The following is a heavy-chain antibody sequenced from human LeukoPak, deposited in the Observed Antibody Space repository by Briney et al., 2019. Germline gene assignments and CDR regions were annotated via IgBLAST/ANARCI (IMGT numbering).Heavy chain of an antibody. CDR1: GFTFSSYA. CDR3: AKVLYSNYGIPHY. D-gene: IGHD4-11*01. J-gene: IGHJ4*02. Sequence: GGSLRLSCAASGFTFSSYAMSWVREAPGKGLEWVSAISGSGGSTYYADSVKGRFTISRDNSKNTLYLQMNSLRAEDTAVYYCAKVLYSNYGIPHYWGQGTLVTVSS. CDR2: ISGSGGST. V-gene: IGHV3-23*01.